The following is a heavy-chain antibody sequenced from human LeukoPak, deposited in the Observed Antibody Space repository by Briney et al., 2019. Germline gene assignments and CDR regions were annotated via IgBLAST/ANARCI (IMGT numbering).Heavy chain of an antibody. Sequence: SETLSLTCTVSGGSLSSGSDYWSWIRQSAGKGLEWIGRIYASGSTNYNPSLKSRVTISVDTSKNQFSLKLSSVTAADTAVYCCARSGYSNFDYWGQGTLVTVSS. J-gene: IGHJ4*02. CDR1: GGSLSSGSDY. V-gene: IGHV4-61*02. D-gene: IGHD3-3*01. CDR3: ARSGYSNFDY. CDR2: IYASGST.